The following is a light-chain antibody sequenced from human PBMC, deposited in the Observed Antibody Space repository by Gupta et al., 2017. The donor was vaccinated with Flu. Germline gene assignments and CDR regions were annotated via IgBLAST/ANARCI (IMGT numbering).Light chain of an antibody. CDR2: TAS. Sequence: DTQLTQSPSFLSASVGDRVTITCRASEGIANYLAWYQQKPGKAPILLIYTASTLQTGVPSRFSGSGSGTEFTLTISGLQPEDFATYYCRQFNAYPRTFGQGTQVEMK. CDR1: EGIANY. V-gene: IGKV1-9*01. CDR3: RQFNAYPRT. J-gene: IGKJ1*01.